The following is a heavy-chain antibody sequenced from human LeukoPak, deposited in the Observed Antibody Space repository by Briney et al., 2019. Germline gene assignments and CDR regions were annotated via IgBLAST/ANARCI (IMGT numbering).Heavy chain of an antibody. CDR2: IYYSGST. D-gene: IGHD6-13*01. J-gene: IGHJ4*02. Sequence: SETLSLTCTVSGGSISSYYWSWIRQPPGKGLEWIGYIYYSGSTTYNPSLKTRVTISVDTSKNQFSLNLSSVTAADTAVYYCARRDSSSWAIDDSGQGRLVTVSS. CDR1: GGSISSYY. CDR3: ARRDSSSWAIDD. V-gene: IGHV4-59*08.